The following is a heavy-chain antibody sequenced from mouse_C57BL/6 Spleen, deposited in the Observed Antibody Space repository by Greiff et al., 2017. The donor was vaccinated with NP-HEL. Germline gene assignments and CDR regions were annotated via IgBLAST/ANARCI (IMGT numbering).Heavy chain of an antibody. Sequence: VQLKQSGPELVKPGASVKIPCKASGYTFTDYNMDWVKQSHGKSLEWIGDINPNNGGTIYNQKFKGKATLTVDKSSSTAYMELRSLTSEDTAVYYCFITTVVATRYFDYWGQGTTLTVSS. J-gene: IGHJ2*01. D-gene: IGHD1-1*01. CDR3: FITTVVATRYFDY. CDR2: INPNNGGT. V-gene: IGHV1-18*01. CDR1: GYTFTDYN.